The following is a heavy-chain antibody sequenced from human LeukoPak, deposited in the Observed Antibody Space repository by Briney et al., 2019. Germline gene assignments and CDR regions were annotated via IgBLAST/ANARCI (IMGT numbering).Heavy chain of an antibody. CDR1: GFTFTNAW. D-gene: IGHD5-18*01. CDR3: TTPDTAGIDY. Sequence: GGSLRLSCAASGFTFTNAWMSWVRQAPGKGLEWVGRIKSKIDGGTTDYAAPVKGRFTTSRDDSKNTLYLQMNSLKTEDTAVYYCTTPDTAGIDYWGQGTLVTVSS. V-gene: IGHV3-15*01. CDR2: IKSKIDGGTT. J-gene: IGHJ4*02.